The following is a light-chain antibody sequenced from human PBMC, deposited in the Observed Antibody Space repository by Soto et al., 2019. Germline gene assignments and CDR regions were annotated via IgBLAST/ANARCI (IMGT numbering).Light chain of an antibody. CDR3: QQSYSPPPIT. J-gene: IGKJ5*01. V-gene: IGKV1-39*01. Sequence: DILMHLSPSSLSSSGGDRVTITCQESQCISSYLYWYQQKPGKAPKLLIYAASRLQSGVPTRFSGSGAGTDFSLTISSLQPEDFATYYCQQSYSPPPITFGQGTRLEIK. CDR2: AAS. CDR1: QCISSY.